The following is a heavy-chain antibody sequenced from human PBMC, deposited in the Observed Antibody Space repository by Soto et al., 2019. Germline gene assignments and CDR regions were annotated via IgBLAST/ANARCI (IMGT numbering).Heavy chain of an antibody. CDR2: IYHSGST. J-gene: IGHJ4*02. D-gene: IGHD4-17*01. V-gene: IGHV4-30-2*01. Sequence: SETLSLTCSASGGSISSGYYYWSWIRQPPGKGLEWIGYIYHSGSTYYNPSPKSRVTISVDRSKNQFSLKLSSVTAADTAVYYCARATTVTTRCFDHWGQGTLVTVSS. CDR3: ARATTVTTRCFDH. CDR1: GGSISSGYYY.